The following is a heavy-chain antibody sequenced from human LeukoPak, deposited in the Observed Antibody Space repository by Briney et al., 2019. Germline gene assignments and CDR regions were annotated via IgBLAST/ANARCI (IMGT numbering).Heavy chain of an antibody. D-gene: IGHD1-26*01. CDR3: ARVGATKGGYYYYGMDV. J-gene: IGHJ6*02. CDR1: GYTFTSYA. V-gene: IGHV7-4-1*02. Sequence: ASVKVSCKASGYTFTSYAMNWVRQAPGQGLEWMGWINTNTGNPTYAQGFTGRFVFSLDTSVSTAYLQISSLKAEDTAVYYCARVGATKGGYYYYGMDVWGQGTTVTVSS. CDR2: INTNTGNP.